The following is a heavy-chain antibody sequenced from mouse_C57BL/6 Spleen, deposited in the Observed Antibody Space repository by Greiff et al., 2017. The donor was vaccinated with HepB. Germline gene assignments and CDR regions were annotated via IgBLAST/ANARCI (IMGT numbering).Heavy chain of an antibody. J-gene: IGHJ1*03. Sequence: VQLKESGTVLARPGASVKMSCKTSGYTFTSYWMHWVKQRPVQGLEWIGAINPGNSDTSYNQKFKGKAKLTAVTSASTAYMELSSLTNEDSAVYYCTYDYGSSSWYFDVWGTGTTVTVSS. CDR2: INPGNSDT. CDR1: GYTFTSYW. V-gene: IGHV1-5*01. D-gene: IGHD1-1*01. CDR3: TYDYGSSSWYFDV.